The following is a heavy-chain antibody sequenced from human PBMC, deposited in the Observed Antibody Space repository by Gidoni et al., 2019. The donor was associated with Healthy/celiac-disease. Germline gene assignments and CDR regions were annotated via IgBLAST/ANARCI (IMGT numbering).Heavy chain of an antibody. CDR3: ARDRGRGYSYGLAYGMDV. V-gene: IGHV4-31*03. CDR1: GGPISSGGYY. Sequence: QVQLQESGPGLVKPSQTLSLTCTVSGGPISSGGYYWSWIRQHPGKGLEWIGYIYYSGSTYYNPSLKSRVTISVDTSKNQFSLKLSSVTAADTAVYYCARDRGRGYSYGLAYGMDVWGQGTTVTVSS. J-gene: IGHJ6*02. CDR2: IYYSGST. D-gene: IGHD5-18*01.